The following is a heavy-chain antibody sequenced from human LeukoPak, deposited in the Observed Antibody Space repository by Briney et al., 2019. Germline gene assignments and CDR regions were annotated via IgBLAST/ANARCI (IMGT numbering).Heavy chain of an antibody. V-gene: IGHV5-10-1*01. CDR2: IDPSDSYT. Sequence: GESLKISCKGSGYSFTNYWISWVRQMPGKGLEWMGRIDPSDSYTNYSPSLQGHVTISADKSISTAYLQWSSLKASDTAMYYRARHAVSSGYSSSWFGHFDYWGQGTLVTVSS. J-gene: IGHJ4*02. CDR3: ARHAVSSGYSSSWFGHFDY. D-gene: IGHD6-13*01. CDR1: GYSFTNYW.